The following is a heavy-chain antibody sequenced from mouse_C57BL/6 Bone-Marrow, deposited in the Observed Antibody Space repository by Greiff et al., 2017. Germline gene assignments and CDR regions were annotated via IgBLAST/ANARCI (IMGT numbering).Heavy chain of an antibody. V-gene: IGHV5-4*01. CDR1: GFTFSSYA. CDR2: ISDGGSYT. Sequence: EVQVVESGGGLVKPGGSLKLSCAASGFTFSSYAMSWVRQTPEKRLEWVATISDGGSYTYYPDNVKGRFTISRDNAKNNLYLQMSHLKSEDTAMYYRARHYYGRAWFAYWGQGTLVTVSA. D-gene: IGHD1-1*01. J-gene: IGHJ3*01. CDR3: ARHYYGRAWFAY.